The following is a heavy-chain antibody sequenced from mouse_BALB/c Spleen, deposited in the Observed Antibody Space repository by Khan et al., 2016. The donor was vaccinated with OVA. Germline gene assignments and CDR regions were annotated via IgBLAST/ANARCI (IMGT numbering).Heavy chain of an antibody. V-gene: IGHV5-17*02. CDR3: ARYDGYYWYIDV. D-gene: IGHD2-3*01. Sequence: EVHLVESGGGLVQPGGSRKLSCAASGFTFSSFGMHWVRQAPEKGLEWVAYISSGSSTIYYADTVKGRFTISRDNPKNTLFLQMTSLRSEDTAMYYCARYDGYYWYIDVWGAGTTVTVSS. CDR2: ISSGSSTI. CDR1: GFTFSSFG. J-gene: IGHJ1*01.